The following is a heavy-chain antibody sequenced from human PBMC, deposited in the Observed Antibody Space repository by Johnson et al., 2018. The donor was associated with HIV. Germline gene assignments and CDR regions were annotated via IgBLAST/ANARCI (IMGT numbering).Heavy chain of an antibody. Sequence: VQLVESGGGVVQPGGSLRLSCAASGFTFSSYGMHWVRQAPGKGLEWVSYISSSGSTIYYADSVKGRFTISRDISKNTLSLQMNSLRAEDTAVYYCARRDAALVTAAFDIWGQGTMVTVSS. CDR2: ISSSGSTI. CDR1: GFTFSSYG. V-gene: IGHV3-48*01. J-gene: IGHJ3*02. D-gene: IGHD5-18*01. CDR3: ARRDAALVTAAFDI.